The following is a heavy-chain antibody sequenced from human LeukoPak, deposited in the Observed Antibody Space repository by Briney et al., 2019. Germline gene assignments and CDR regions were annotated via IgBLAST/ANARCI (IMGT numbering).Heavy chain of an antibody. J-gene: IGHJ4*02. Sequence: ASVKVSCKASGYTFTSYGISWVRQAPGQGLDWMGWISAYNGNTNYAQKLQGRVTMTTDTSTSTAYMELRSLRSDDTAVYYCAREPYDSSGYYPFDYWGQGTLVTVSS. CDR1: GYTFTSYG. D-gene: IGHD3-22*01. CDR2: ISAYNGNT. V-gene: IGHV1-18*01. CDR3: AREPYDSSGYYPFDY.